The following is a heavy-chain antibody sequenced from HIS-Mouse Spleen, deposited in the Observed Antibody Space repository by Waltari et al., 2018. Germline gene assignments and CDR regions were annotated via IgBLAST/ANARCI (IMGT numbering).Heavy chain of an antibody. CDR1: GFPFRSYR. D-gene: IGHD3-9*01. CDR2: ISSSSSYI. CDR3: ASLYYDILTGYYRDY. J-gene: IGHJ4*02. Sequence: EVQLVESGGGLVKPGGSLRLSCAASGFPFRSYRMNWVRQAPGKGLEWVSSISSSSSYIYYADSVKGRFTISRDNAKNSLYLQMNSLRAEDTDVYYCASLYYDILTGYYRDYWGQGTLVTVSS. V-gene: IGHV3-21*01.